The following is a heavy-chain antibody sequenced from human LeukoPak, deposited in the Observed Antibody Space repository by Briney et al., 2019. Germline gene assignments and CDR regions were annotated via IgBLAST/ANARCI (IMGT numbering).Heavy chain of an antibody. D-gene: IGHD5-24*01. Sequence: GASVKVSCKASGYTFTGYYMHWVRQAPGQGLEWMGWINPNSGDTNYAQKFQGRVTMTRDTSISTAYMELSRLRSDDTAVYYCALGMATTEAHYWGQGTLVTVSS. CDR3: ALGMATTEAHY. CDR1: GYTFTGYY. J-gene: IGHJ4*02. CDR2: INPNSGDT. V-gene: IGHV1-2*02.